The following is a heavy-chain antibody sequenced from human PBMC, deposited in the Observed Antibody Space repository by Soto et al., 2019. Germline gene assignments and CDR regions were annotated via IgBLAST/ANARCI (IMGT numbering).Heavy chain of an antibody. J-gene: IGHJ4*02. V-gene: IGHV1-3*01. D-gene: IGHD5-12*01. CDR1: GINYNTYA. CDR3: ARAISGYVT. CDR2: INAGNGDT. Sequence: QVQLVQSGAEMKKPGASVKLSCKTSGINYNTYAIHWVRQAPGQGLEWMGWINAGNGDTRYSQNFQGRVTLTRETPASTVYMDLDSLKSEDTGVYYCARAISGYVTWGQGTLVTVSS.